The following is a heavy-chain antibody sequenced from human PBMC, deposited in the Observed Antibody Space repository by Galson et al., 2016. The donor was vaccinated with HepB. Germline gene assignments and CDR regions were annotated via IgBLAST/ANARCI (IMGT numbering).Heavy chain of an antibody. V-gene: IGHV3-48*03. CDR2: ISYTNAV. CDR1: GFTFSRYE. J-gene: IGHJ6*02. D-gene: IGHD6-13*01. CDR3: VRGMSNSWYAYKRSYYYSMEL. Sequence: SLRLSCAASGFTFSRYEFNWVRQAPGKGLEWVSHISYTNAVSYAASVKGRFTISRDNDGASLFLEMRGLRVEDTAVYYCVRGMSNSWYAYKRSYYYSMELWGRGTSIIVSS.